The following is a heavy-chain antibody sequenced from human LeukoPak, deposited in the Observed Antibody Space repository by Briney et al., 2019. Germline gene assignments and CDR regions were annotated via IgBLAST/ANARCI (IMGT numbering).Heavy chain of an antibody. CDR2: ISGSGGST. Sequence: GGSLRLSCAASGFTFSSYDMSWVRQAPGKGLEWVSGISGSGGSTYYADAVKGRFTISRDNSKKTLYLKMNSLRAEDTAVYYCAKDRHAPGRYCSSTTCFPFDPWGQGTLVTVSS. J-gene: IGHJ5*02. CDR1: GFTFSSYD. V-gene: IGHV3-23*01. D-gene: IGHD2-2*01. CDR3: AKDRHAPGRYCSSTTCFPFDP.